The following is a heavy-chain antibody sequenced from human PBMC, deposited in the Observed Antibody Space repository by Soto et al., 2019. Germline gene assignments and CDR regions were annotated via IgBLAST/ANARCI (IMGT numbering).Heavy chain of an antibody. Sequence: QVQLQESGPGLVKPSETLSLTCTVSGGSISSYYWSWIRQPPGKGLEWIGYIYYSGSTNYNPTLKSRVTTSVDTSKNQFALKLSSVTAADTAVYYWARGRAGWFSNQLLDAFDIWGQGTMVTVSS. CDR1: GGSISSYY. J-gene: IGHJ3*02. CDR3: ARGRAGWFSNQLLDAFDI. CDR2: IYYSGST. D-gene: IGHD2-2*01. V-gene: IGHV4-59*12.